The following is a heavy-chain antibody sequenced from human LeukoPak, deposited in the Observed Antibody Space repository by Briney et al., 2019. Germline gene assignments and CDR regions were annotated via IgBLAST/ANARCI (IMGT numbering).Heavy chain of an antibody. CDR1: GFSFSSYE. Sequence: GGSLRLSCAASGFSFSSYEMNWVRQAPGKGLEWVSYISSSGSTIYYADSVKGRFTISRDNAKNSLYLQMNSLRAEDTAVYYCARESSGQDDSSGYYYINFDYWGQGTLVTVSS. D-gene: IGHD3-22*01. CDR3: ARESSGQDDSSGYYYINFDY. CDR2: ISSSGSTI. J-gene: IGHJ4*02. V-gene: IGHV3-48*03.